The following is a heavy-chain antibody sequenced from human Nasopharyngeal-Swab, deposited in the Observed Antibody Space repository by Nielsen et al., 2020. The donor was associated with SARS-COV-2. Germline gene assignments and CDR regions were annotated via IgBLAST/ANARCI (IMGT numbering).Heavy chain of an antibody. V-gene: IGHV3-53*01. CDR3: ARDPGYSSSWYYNWFDP. J-gene: IGHJ5*02. Sequence: GGSLRLSCAASGFTVSNNYMSWVRQAPGRGLEWLSVIYSGGTIYYADSVKGRFTISRDNAKNSLYLQMNSLRDEDTAVYYCARDPGYSSSWYYNWFDPWGQGTLVTVSS. CDR2: IYSGGTI. D-gene: IGHD6-13*01. CDR1: GFTVSNNY.